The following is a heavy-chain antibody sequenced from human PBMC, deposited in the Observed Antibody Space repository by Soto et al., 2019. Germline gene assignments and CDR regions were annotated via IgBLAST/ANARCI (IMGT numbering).Heavy chain of an antibody. CDR2: INRSGRV. J-gene: IGHJ5*01. CDR3: STRAHYPNGYYRFDP. D-gene: IGHD3-3*01. Sequence: SETLSLPFAVYGGSFTGHSWTWIRQSPGKGLEWIGDINRSGRVNDSPSLKSRVTISLDTSNHSFSLTLSAVTYVDMSMYYCSTRAHYPNGYYRFDPWGKGTLVTDS. CDR1: GGSFTGHS. V-gene: IGHV4-34*01.